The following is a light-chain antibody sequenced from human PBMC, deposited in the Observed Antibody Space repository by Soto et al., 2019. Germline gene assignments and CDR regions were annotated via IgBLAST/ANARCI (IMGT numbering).Light chain of an antibody. CDR2: YDS. J-gene: IGLJ2*01. Sequence: SYELTQPPSVSVAPGKTARITCGGNNIGSKSVHWYQQKPGQAPVLVIYYDSDRPSGIPERFSGSNSGNTATLTISRVEADDEADYYCQVWDSSSDHRKVFGGGTKVTVL. CDR1: NIGSKS. CDR3: QVWDSSSDHRKV. V-gene: IGLV3-21*04.